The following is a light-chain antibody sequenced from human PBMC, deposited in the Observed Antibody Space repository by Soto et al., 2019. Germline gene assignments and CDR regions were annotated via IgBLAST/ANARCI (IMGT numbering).Light chain of an antibody. CDR3: QRRSNWPIT. V-gene: IGKV3-11*01. Sequence: EIVMTQSPATLSVSPGESATLSCRASQSVTNNLAWYQQRPGQAPRLLIYGASNRATGIPDRFSGSGSGTDFTLTISSLEPEDFAVYYCQRRSNWPITFGQGTRLEIK. CDR2: GAS. J-gene: IGKJ5*01. CDR1: QSVTNN.